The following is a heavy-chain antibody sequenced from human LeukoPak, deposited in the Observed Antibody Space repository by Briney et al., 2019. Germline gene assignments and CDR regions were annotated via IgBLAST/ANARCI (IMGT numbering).Heavy chain of an antibody. CDR1: GFSFSSFS. CDR3: ARDRGYSTFDY. CDR2: MSSSRSTI. J-gene: IGHJ4*02. Sequence: GGSLRLSCAASGFSFSSFSMNWVRQAPGKGLEWISYMSSSRSTIYYADSVKGRFTISRDNAKNSLYLQLNSLRVEDTAVYYCARDRGYSTFDYWGQGTLVTVSS. V-gene: IGHV3-48*04. D-gene: IGHD4-23*01.